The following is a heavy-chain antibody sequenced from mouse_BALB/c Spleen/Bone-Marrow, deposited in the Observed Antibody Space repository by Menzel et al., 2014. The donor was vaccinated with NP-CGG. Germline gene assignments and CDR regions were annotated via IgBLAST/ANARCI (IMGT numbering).Heavy chain of an antibody. J-gene: IGHJ2*01. D-gene: IGHD2-1*01. CDR3: VRGNYGNYADYFDF. Sequence: EVKLVESGGGLVQPGGSLKLSCAASGFTFSNYGMSWVRQTPDKRLELVATINSNGGSTYYPDSVKGRFTISRDTAKNTLYLQMSSLKSEETAMYYCVRGNYGNYADYFDFWGQGTTLTVSS. V-gene: IGHV5-6-3*01. CDR2: INSNGGST. CDR1: GFTFSNYG.